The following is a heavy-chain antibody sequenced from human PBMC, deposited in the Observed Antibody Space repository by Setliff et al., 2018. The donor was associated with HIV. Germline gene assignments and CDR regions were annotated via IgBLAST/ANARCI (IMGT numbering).Heavy chain of an antibody. V-gene: IGHV1-8*02. J-gene: IGHJ6*03. CDR3: ARELKSSSGWYGYFYMDV. D-gene: IGHD6-19*01. Sequence: ASVKVSCKASGYTFTSYGINWVRQATGQGLEWMGWMNPKSGNTGYAQKFQGRVTMTRDTSIGTAYMELSSLRSDDTAVYYCARELKSSSGWYGYFYMDVWGKGTTVTVSS. CDR1: GYTFTSYG. CDR2: MNPKSGNT.